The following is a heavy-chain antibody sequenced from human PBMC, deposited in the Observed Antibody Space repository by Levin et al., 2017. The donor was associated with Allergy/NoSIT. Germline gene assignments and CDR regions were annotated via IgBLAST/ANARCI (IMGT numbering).Heavy chain of an antibody. CDR3: ARLVVPAAYFDY. J-gene: IGHJ4*02. Sequence: KASETLSLTCTVSGGSISSYYWSWIRQPPGKGLEWIGYIYYSGSTNYNPSLKSRVTISVDTSKNQFSLKLSSVTAADTAVYYCARLVVPAAYFDYWGQGTLVTVSS. D-gene: IGHD2-2*01. CDR2: IYYSGST. CDR1: GGSISSYY. V-gene: IGHV4-59*01.